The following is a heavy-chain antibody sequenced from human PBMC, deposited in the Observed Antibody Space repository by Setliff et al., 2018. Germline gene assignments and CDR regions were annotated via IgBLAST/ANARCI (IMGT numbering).Heavy chain of an antibody. D-gene: IGHD1-26*01. CDR3: AKVNTTLVSSYWYFDL. CDR1: DDSISSRHYY. CDR2: INRRGST. Sequence: SETLSLTCTVSDDSISSRHYYWSWIRQPAGKGLEWIGHINRRGSTNFTPSLKSRVTLSDDTSKNQFSLTLTSVTAADTAVYYCAKVNTTLVSSYWYFDLWGRGTLVTVSS. V-gene: IGHV4-61*09. J-gene: IGHJ2*01.